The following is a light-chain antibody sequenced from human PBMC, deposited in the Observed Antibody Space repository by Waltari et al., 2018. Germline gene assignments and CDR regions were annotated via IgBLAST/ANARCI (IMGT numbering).Light chain of an antibody. CDR1: SRDVGSYIH. Sequence: QSALTQPPSASGSPGQSVTISCSGSSRDVGSYIHFSWYQQHPGKAPRLIIYEVNKRPSGVPDRFSGSKSGNTASLTVSGLQSEDEAVYFCSSYTGIRSVIFGGGTHLSVL. CDR3: SSYTGIRSVI. CDR2: EVN. V-gene: IGLV2-8*01. J-gene: IGLJ2*01.